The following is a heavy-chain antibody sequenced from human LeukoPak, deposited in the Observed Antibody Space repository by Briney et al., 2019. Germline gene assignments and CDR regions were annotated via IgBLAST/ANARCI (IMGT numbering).Heavy chain of an antibody. Sequence: PSEILSLTCTVSGGAISSYYWSWIRQPPGKGLEWIGYIYYSGGTKYNPSLMSRVTISVDRAQNQFSLSLSSVTAADTAVYYCARDGLYDSSGYYMDSWGQGTLVIVSS. D-gene: IGHD3-22*01. V-gene: IGHV4-59*01. CDR2: IYYSGGT. CDR1: GGAISSYY. J-gene: IGHJ4*02. CDR3: ARDGLYDSSGYYMDS.